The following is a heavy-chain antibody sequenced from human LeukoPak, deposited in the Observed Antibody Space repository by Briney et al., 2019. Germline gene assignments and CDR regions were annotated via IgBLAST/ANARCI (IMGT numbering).Heavy chain of an antibody. V-gene: IGHV4-4*07. D-gene: IGHD2-2*02. Sequence: PSETLSLTCTVSGGSISNSYWSWIRQPAGKGLEWIGRIYTSGSTNYNPSLKSRVTMSVDTSKNQFSLKLSSVTAADTAVYYCARGICSSTSCYTPGAFDIWGQGTMVTVPS. CDR2: IYTSGST. CDR1: GGSISNSY. CDR3: ARGICSSTSCYTPGAFDI. J-gene: IGHJ3*02.